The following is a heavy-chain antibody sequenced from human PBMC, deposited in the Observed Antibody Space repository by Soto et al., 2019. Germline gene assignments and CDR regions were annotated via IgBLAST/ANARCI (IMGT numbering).Heavy chain of an antibody. Sequence: EVQLVESGGGLVQPGGSLSLSGAASGFTFSSNGMNWVRQPPGKGLEWLSYISNGGTTIYYADSVKGRFTISRDNAKNSLYLQMNSLRDEDTAEYYCARGRFLSNWGQGTLVTVSS. J-gene: IGHJ4*02. D-gene: IGHD3-16*01. CDR2: ISNGGTTI. V-gene: IGHV3-48*02. CDR1: GFTFSSNG. CDR3: ARGRFLSN.